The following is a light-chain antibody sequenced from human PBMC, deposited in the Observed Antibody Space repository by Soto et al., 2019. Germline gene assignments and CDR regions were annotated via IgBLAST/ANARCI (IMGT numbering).Light chain of an antibody. CDR2: DAS. CDR3: QQTYTTPWT. J-gene: IGKJ1*01. Sequence: DMQMTQSPSSLSASVGDRVTITCLSSQNIDSYLNWYQQRPGKAPKLLIHDASNLQGGVPSRFSGSGSGTDFALTINSLQPEDFATIYCQQTYTTPWTFGQGTKVDI. V-gene: IGKV1-39*01. CDR1: QNIDSY.